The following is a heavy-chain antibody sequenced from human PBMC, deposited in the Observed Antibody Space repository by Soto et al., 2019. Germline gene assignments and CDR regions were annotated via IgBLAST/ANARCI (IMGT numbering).Heavy chain of an antibody. V-gene: IGHV3-23*01. D-gene: IGHD3-10*01. J-gene: IGHJ4*02. CDR2: ISGSGGST. Sequence: EVQLLESGGGLVQRGGSLRLSCAASGFTFSSYAVGWVRQAPGKGLEWVSVISGSGGSTYYAGSVKGRFITSRDNSKNTLFLQMNTLRAEDTAVYFCAKARTSTQGSVYDYFDSWGQGTLVTVSS. CDR3: AKARTSTQGSVYDYFDS. CDR1: GFTFSSYA.